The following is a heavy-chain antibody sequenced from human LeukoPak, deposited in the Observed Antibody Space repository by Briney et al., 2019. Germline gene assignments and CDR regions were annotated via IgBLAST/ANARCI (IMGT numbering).Heavy chain of an antibody. V-gene: IGHV3-23*01. J-gene: IGHJ4*02. CDR3: AKGGVRPVTTGDY. D-gene: IGHD4-17*01. Sequence: GGSLRLSCAASGFTFTSYAMSCVRQAPGKGPEWVSGISESGGSTYYVDSVKGRFTISRDNSKNTVYLQTNSLRAEDTAIYYCAKGGVRPVTTGDYWGQGTLVTVSS. CDR2: ISESGGST. CDR1: GFTFTSYA.